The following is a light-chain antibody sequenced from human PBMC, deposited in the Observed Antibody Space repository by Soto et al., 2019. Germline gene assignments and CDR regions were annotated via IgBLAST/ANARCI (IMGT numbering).Light chain of an antibody. V-gene: IGLV2-14*01. CDR2: DVT. Sequence: QSVRSQPASVSGSPGQSITISCTGTSSDVGGFEYVSWYQHQPGKAPKLIIYDVTKRPSGVSNRFSGSKSGNTASLTISGIQAEDEGDYYCGSITRSSTSVFGTGTKVTVL. J-gene: IGLJ1*01. CDR1: SSDVGGFEY. CDR3: GSITRSSTSV.